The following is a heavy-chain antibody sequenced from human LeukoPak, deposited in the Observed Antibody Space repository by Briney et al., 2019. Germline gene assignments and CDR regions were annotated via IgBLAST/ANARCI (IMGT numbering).Heavy chain of an antibody. CDR3: AKDRVVVVVAATPYDY. V-gene: IGHV3-23*01. Sequence: GGSLRLSCAASGFTFSSYAMSWVRQAPGKGLEWVSAISGSSGSTYYADSVKGRFTISRDNSKNTLYLQMNSLRAEDTAVYYCAKDRVVVVVAATPYDYWGQGTLVTVSS. D-gene: IGHD2-15*01. J-gene: IGHJ4*02. CDR1: GFTFSSYA. CDR2: ISGSSGST.